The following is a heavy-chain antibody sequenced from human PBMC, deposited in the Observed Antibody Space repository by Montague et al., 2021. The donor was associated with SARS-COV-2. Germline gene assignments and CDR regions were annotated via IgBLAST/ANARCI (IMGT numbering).Heavy chain of an antibody. CDR1: GGSISSSSHY. CDR3: ARHSGRDTIFGVITIPDAFDI. CDR2: IYYSGST. J-gene: IGHJ3*02. D-gene: IGHD3-3*01. Sequence: SETLSLTCTVSGGSISSSSHYWGWIRQPPGKGLDWIGSIYYSGSTYYKPSLKSRVTIYVDTSKNQLSLKLSSVTAADTAVYYCARHSGRDTIFGVITIPDAFDIWGQGTTVTVSS. V-gene: IGHV4-39*01.